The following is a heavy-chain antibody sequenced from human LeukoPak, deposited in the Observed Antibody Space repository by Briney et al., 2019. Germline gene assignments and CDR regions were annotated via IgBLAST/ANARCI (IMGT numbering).Heavy chain of an antibody. CDR1: GFTFSSYG. V-gene: IGHV3-30*19. CDR3: ARDLGYCSGGSCYRGYYYYGMDV. CDR2: ISYDGSNK. J-gene: IGHJ6*02. Sequence: GGSLRLSCAASGFTFSSYGMHWVRQAPGKGLEWVAVISYDGSNKYYADSVKGRFTISRDNSKNTLYLQMNSLRAEDTAVYYCARDLGYCSGGSCYRGYYYYGMDVWGQGTTVTVSS. D-gene: IGHD2-15*01.